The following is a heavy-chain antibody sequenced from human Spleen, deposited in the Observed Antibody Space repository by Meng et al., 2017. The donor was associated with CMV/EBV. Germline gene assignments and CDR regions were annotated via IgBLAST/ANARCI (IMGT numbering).Heavy chain of an antibody. J-gene: IGHJ5*02. V-gene: IGHV4-30-4*08. CDR2: IYYSGGT. CDR1: GGSISSGDYY. Sequence: LTCTVSGGSISSGDYYWSWIRKPPGKGLEWIGFIYYSGGTYYNPSLKSRVTISVDTSKNQFSLKLTSVTAADTAVYHCARDRRGWFDPWGQGTLVTVSS. CDR3: ARDRRGWFDP.